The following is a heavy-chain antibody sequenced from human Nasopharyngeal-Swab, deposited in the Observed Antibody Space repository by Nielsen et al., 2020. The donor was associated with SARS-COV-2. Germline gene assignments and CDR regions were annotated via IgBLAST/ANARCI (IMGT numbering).Heavy chain of an antibody. V-gene: IGHV3-21*01. CDR3: ARDGIVVVPAAIFHLEY. J-gene: IGHJ4*02. CDR2: ISSSSYI. D-gene: IGHD2-2*02. Sequence: GESLNISCAASGFTFSSYSMNWVRQAPGKGLEWVSSISSSSYIYYADSVKGRFTISRDNAKNSLYLQMNSLRAEDTAVYYCARDGIVVVPAAIFHLEYWGQGTLVTVSS. CDR1: GFTFSSYS.